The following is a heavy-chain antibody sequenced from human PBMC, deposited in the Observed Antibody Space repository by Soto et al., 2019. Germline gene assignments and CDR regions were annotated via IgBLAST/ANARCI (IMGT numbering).Heavy chain of an antibody. Sequence: EVQLVQSGAEVKKPGESLKISCKGSGYSFTSYWIGWVRQMPGKGLEWMGIIYPGDSDTRYSPSFQGQVTISADKSISTAYLQWSSLKASDTAMYYCARQVDMVRGANYYYYYMDVWGKGTTVTVSS. CDR2: IYPGDSDT. D-gene: IGHD3-10*01. CDR1: GYSFTSYW. J-gene: IGHJ6*03. CDR3: ARQVDMVRGANYYYYYMDV. V-gene: IGHV5-51*01.